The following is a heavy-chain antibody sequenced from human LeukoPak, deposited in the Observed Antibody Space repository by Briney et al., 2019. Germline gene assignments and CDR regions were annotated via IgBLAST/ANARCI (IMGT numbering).Heavy chain of an antibody. CDR3: ARDDYGDRYFDY. J-gene: IGHJ4*02. CDR1: GYTFTSYA. V-gene: IGHV1-3*03. D-gene: IGHD4-17*01. CDR2: INAGNGNT. Sequence: ASAKVSCKASGYTFTSYAMHWVRQAPGQRLEWMGWINAGNGNTKYSQEFQGRVTITRDTSASTAYMELSSLRSEDMAVYYCARDDYGDRYFDYWGQGTLVTVSS.